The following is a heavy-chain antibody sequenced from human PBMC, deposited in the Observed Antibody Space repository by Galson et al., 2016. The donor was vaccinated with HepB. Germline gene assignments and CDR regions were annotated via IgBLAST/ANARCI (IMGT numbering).Heavy chain of an antibody. CDR1: GFTFSDYA. Sequence: SLRLSCAASGFTFSDYAVNWVRRAPGKGLEWVSYISCSGSTIYYADSVKGRFTIARDNAKNSLYLQMNSLRLEDTAVYYCARDYGSGTYPPWCWGQGTLVTVSS. CDR2: ISCSGSTI. J-gene: IGHJ4*02. D-gene: IGHD3-10*01. V-gene: IGHV3-48*01. CDR3: ARDYGSGTYPPWC.